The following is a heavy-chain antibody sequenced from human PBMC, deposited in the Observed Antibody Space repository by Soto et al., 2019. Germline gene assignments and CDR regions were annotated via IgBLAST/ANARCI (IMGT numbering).Heavy chain of an antibody. CDR1: GYTFTSYG. CDR3: ARDFKAAWGIDVEGRGGLDY. J-gene: IGHJ4*02. D-gene: IGHD6-13*01. CDR2: ISAYNVNT. Sequence: QVQLVQSGAEVKKPGASVKVSCKASGYTFTSYGISWVRQAPGQGIEWMGWISAYNVNTNYAQKLQGRVTLTTDTSTSTAYMELRSRRSDDTAVYYCARDFKAAWGIDVEGRGGLDYWGQGTLVTVSS. V-gene: IGHV1-18*04.